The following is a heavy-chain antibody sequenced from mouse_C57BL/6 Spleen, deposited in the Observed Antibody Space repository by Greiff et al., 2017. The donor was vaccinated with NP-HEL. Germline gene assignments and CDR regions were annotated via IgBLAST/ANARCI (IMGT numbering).Heavy chain of an antibody. CDR1: GYTFTGYW. D-gene: IGHD1-1*01. CDR2: ILPGSGST. V-gene: IGHV1-9*01. CDR3: ARSDYYGSSYGGDYYAMDY. Sequence: VKLQESGAELMKPGASVKLSCKATGYTFTGYWIEWVKQRPGHGLEWIGEILPGSGSTNYNEKFKGKATFTADTSSNTAYMQLSSLTTEDSAIYYCARSDYYGSSYGGDYYAMDYWGQGTSVTVSS. J-gene: IGHJ4*01.